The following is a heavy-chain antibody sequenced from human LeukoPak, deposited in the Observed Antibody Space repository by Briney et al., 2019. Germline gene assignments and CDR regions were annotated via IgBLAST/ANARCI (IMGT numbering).Heavy chain of an antibody. CDR1: GFTVSSSY. J-gene: IGHJ4*02. CDR3: ALEQQLGGFDY. CDR2: VYSGGGT. V-gene: IGHV3-53*01. Sequence: PGGSLRLSCAASGFTVSSSYMTWVRQAPGKGLEWVSVVYSGGGTYYADSVKGRFTISRDNSKNTLYLQMNSLRAEDTAVYYCALEQQLGGFDYWGQGTLVTVSS. D-gene: IGHD6-13*01.